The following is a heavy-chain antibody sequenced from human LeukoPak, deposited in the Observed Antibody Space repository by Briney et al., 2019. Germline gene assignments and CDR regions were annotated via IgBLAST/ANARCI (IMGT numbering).Heavy chain of an antibody. CDR3: ARASVTYYYYYYMDV. D-gene: IGHD4-11*01. J-gene: IGHJ6*03. CDR1: GGSISSSSYY. CDR2: IYYNENT. V-gene: IGHV4-39*07. Sequence: PSETLSLTCTVSGGSISSSSYYWGWIRQPPGKRLEWIGSIYYNENTYYNPSLKSRVTISVDTSKNQLSLQLKSVTAADTAVYYCARASVTYYYYYYMDVWGKGTTVTVSS.